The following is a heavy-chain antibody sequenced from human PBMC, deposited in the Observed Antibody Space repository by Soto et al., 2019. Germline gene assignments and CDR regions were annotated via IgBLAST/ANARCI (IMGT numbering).Heavy chain of an antibody. V-gene: IGHV3-13*01. CDR1: GFTFSTYD. D-gene: IGHD5-12*01. J-gene: IGHJ4*02. Sequence: GGSLRLSCAASGFTFSTYDMNWVRQPTGKGLEWVSTIGTAGDTNYPGSVKGRFTSSREDAKNSLYLQMNSLRAGDTAVYYCARGKQYSGYDSPLDYWGQGTLVTVPS. CDR2: IGTAGDT. CDR3: ARGKQYSGYDSPLDY.